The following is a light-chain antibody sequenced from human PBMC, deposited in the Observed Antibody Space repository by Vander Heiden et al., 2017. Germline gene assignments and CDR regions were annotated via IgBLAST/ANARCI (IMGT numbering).Light chain of an antibody. V-gene: IGLV6-57*01. CDR3: QSHDDSNVV. CDR1: PRILSMNS. Sequence: FFLPLPHSLSLSPLSPLPLSSTPSPRILSMNSLHWYQQRPGRPPTTVIYEDTHRPSGVPDRFSGSIDTFSNSASLTISGLRTEDEADYYCQSHDDSNVVFGGGTKLTVL. CDR2: EDT. J-gene: IGLJ2*01.